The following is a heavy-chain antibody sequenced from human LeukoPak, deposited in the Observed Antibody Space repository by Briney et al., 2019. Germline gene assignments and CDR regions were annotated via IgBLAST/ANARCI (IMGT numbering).Heavy chain of an antibody. V-gene: IGHV3-74*01. CDR1: GLTFSNNW. Sequence: GGSLRLSCAASGLTFSNNWMHWVRQAPGKGLVWVSRINSEGSTISYADSVKGRFAISRDNAKNSLYLQMNTLTVEDTAIYYCARDHMSGYYGYWGQGTLVTVSS. CDR3: ARDHMSGYYGY. CDR2: INSEGSTI. J-gene: IGHJ4*02.